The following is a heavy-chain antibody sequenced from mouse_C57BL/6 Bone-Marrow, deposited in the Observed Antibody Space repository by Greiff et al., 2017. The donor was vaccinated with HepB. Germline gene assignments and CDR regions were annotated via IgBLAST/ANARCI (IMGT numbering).Heavy chain of an antibody. Sequence: EVMLVESGGGLVKPGGSLKLSCAASGFTFSSYAMSWVRQTPEKRLEWVATISDGGSYTYYPDNVKGRFTISRDNAKNNLYLQMSHLKSEDTAMYYCARGSGYYGSKDWYFDVWGTGTTVTVSS. CDR2: ISDGGSYT. J-gene: IGHJ1*03. CDR1: GFTFSSYA. V-gene: IGHV5-4*03. D-gene: IGHD1-1*01. CDR3: ARGSGYYGSKDWYFDV.